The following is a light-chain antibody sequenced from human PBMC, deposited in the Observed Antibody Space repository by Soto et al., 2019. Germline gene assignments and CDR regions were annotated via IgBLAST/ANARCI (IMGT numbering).Light chain of an antibody. V-gene: IGKV1-13*02. CDR1: QGISSA. J-gene: IGKJ1*01. CDR3: QQYNSYS. CDR2: HAS. Sequence: AIQLTQSPSSLSASAGDRVAITCRASQGISSALAWYQQKPGTAPKLLIYHASSLESGVPSRFSGSGSGTEFTLTISSLQPDDFATYYCQQYNSYSFGQGTKVDIK.